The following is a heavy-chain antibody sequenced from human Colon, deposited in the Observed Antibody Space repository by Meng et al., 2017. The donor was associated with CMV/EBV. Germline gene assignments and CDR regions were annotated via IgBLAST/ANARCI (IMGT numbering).Heavy chain of an antibody. V-gene: IGHV3-72*01. J-gene: IGHJ4*02. CDR2: TRNKANSYTT. CDR3: ASPLGDY. Sequence: GESLKISCAASGFTFSSYSMNWVRQAPGKGLEWVGRTRNKANSYTTEYAASVKGRFTISRDDSKNSLYLQMNSLKTEDTAVYYCASPLGDYWGQGTLVTVSS. CDR1: GFTFSSYS.